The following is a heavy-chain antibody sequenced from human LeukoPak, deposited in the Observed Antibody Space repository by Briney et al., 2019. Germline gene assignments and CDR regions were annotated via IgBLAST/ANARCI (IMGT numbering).Heavy chain of an antibody. D-gene: IGHD2-2*01. Sequence: GGSLRLSCAASGFTFSSYGMHWVRQAPGKGLEWVAFIRYDGSNKYYADSVKGRFTISRDNSKNTLYLQMSSLRAEDTAVYYCAKAHQYAPGGADYWGQGTLVTVSS. CDR2: IRYDGSNK. CDR3: AKAHQYAPGGADY. CDR1: GFTFSSYG. J-gene: IGHJ4*02. V-gene: IGHV3-30*02.